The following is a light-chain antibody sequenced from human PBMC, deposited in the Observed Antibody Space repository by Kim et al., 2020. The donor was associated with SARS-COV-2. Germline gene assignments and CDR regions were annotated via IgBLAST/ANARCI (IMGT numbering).Light chain of an antibody. CDR2: EVS. CDR3: CSYAGSSTFG. CDR1: SSDVGSYNL. Sequence: QSALTQPASVSGSPGQSITISCTGTSSDVGSYNLVSWYQQHPGKAPKLMIYEVSKRPSGVSNRFSGSKSGNTASLTISVLQAEDEADYYCCSYAGSSTFGFGGGTQLTVL. J-gene: IGLJ2*01. V-gene: IGLV2-23*02.